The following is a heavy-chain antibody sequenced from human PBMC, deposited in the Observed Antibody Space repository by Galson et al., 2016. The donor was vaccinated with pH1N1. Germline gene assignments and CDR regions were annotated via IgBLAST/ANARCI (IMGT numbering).Heavy chain of an antibody. J-gene: IGHJ5*02. CDR2: IYSGGDT. D-gene: IGHD7-27*01. Sequence: SLRLSCAASGVTVSNNYMSWVRQAPGKGLEWDSCIYSGGDTYYADSVKGRFTVSRDSSKNTVYLQMNSLRAEDTAVYCCARDTGAWGQGTLVTVSS. V-gene: IGHV3-53*01. CDR3: ARDTGA. CDR1: GVTVSNNY.